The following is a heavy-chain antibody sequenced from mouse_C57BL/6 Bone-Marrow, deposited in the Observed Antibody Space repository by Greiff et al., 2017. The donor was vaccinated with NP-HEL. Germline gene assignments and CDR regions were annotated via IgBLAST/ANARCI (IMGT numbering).Heavy chain of an antibody. CDR3: ARHDGYYFFAY. V-gene: IGHV5-12*01. CDR2: ISNGGGST. CDR1: GFTFSDYY. D-gene: IGHD2-3*01. J-gene: IGHJ3*01. Sequence: EVQRVESGGGLVQPGGSLKLSCAASGFTFSDYYMYWVRQTPEKRLELVAYISNGGGSTYYPDNVKGRFTISRDNAKNTLYLQMSRLKSEDTAMYYCARHDGYYFFAYWGQGTLVTVSA.